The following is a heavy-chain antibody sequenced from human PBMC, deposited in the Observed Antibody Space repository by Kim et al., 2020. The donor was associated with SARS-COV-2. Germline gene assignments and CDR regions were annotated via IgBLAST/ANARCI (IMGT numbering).Heavy chain of an antibody. CDR3: AKDMWYYYDSSGYTFDY. CDR1: GFTFDDYA. J-gene: IGHJ4*02. V-gene: IGHV3-9*01. D-gene: IGHD3-22*01. CDR2: ISWNSGSI. Sequence: GGSLRLSCAASGFTFDDYAMHWVRQAPGKGLEWVSGISWNSGSIGYADSVKGRFTISRDNAKNSLYLQMNSLRAEDTALYYCAKDMWYYYDSSGYTFDYWGQGTLVTVSS.